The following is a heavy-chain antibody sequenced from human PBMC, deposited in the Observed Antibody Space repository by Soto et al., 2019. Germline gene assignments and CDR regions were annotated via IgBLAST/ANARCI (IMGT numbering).Heavy chain of an antibody. CDR2: IWYDGSNK. CDR1: GFTFSSYG. J-gene: IGHJ5*02. Sequence: GGSLSLSCAASGFTFSSYGMHWVRQAPGKGLEWVAVIWYDGSNKYYADSVKGRFTISRDNSKNTLYLQMNSLRAEDTAVYYCAREGTYEKQWLQENWFDPWGQGTLVTVSS. CDR3: AREGTYEKQWLQENWFDP. D-gene: IGHD6-19*01. V-gene: IGHV3-33*01.